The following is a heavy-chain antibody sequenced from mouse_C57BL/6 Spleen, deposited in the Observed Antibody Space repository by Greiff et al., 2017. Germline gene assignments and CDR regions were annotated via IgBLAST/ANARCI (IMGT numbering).Heavy chain of an antibody. CDR1: GYAFSSSW. CDR2: IYPGDGDT. J-gene: IGHJ1*03. CDR3: ARGYDYVWYFEV. D-gene: IGHD2-4*01. Sequence: QVQLQQSGPELVKPGASVKISCKASGYAFSSSWMNWVKQRPGKGLEWIGRIYPGDGDTNYNGKFKGKATLTADKSSSTAYMQLSSLTSEDSAVYFCARGYDYVWYFEVWGTGTTVTVSS. V-gene: IGHV1-82*01.